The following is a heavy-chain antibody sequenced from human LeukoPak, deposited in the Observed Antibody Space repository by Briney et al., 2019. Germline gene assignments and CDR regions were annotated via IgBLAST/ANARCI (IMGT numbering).Heavy chain of an antibody. CDR3: AIDGAMINH. D-gene: IGHD5-18*01. CDR1: GFTFSTYW. Sequence: GGSLRLSCAASGFTFSTYWMSWVRQAPGKGLEWVANIKGDGSKRYYVDSVKGRFTISRDNPNNSLYLQMNSLTAEDSAIYYCAIDGAMINHWGQGTLVTVSS. V-gene: IGHV3-7*03. CDR2: IKGDGSKR. J-gene: IGHJ4*02.